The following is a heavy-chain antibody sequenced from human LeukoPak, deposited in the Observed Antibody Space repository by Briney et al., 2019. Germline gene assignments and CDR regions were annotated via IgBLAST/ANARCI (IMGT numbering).Heavy chain of an antibody. CDR1: GGSISSGDYY. CDR2: IYYSGST. Sequence: TLSLTCTVSGGSISSGDYYWSWIRQPPGKGLEWIGYIYYSGSTYYNPSLKSRVTISVDTSKNQFSLKLSSVTAADTAVYYCASISLTAIFRPFDYWGQGTLVTVSS. V-gene: IGHV4-30-4*08. D-gene: IGHD2-21*02. CDR3: ASISLTAIFRPFDY. J-gene: IGHJ4*02.